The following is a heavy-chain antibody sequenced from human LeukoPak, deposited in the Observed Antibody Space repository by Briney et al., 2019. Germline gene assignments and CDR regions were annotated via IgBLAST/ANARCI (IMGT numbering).Heavy chain of an antibody. J-gene: IGHJ6*02. D-gene: IGHD4-17*01. CDR2: INAGNGNT. CDR1: GYTFTSYA. Sequence: ASVKVSCKASGYTFTSYAMHWVRQAPGQRLEWMGWINAGNGNTKYSQKFQGRVTITRDTSASTAYMELSSLRSEDTAVYYCARAEEYGDSYYYYGMDVWGQGTTVTVSS. V-gene: IGHV1-3*01. CDR3: ARAEEYGDSYYYYGMDV.